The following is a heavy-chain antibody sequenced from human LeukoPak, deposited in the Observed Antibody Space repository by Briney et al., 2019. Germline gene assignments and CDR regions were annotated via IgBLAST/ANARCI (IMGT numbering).Heavy chain of an antibody. CDR3: AKVSRPGYSSSWYPPTFDY. CDR2: ISGSGGST. CDR1: GCTFSSYA. Sequence: TGGSLRLSCAASGCTFSSYAMSWVRQAPGKGLEWDSAISGSGGSTYYADSVKGRFTISRDNSKNTLYLQMNSLRAEDTAVYYCAKVSRPGYSSSWYPPTFDYWGQGTLVTVSS. V-gene: IGHV3-23*01. D-gene: IGHD6-13*01. J-gene: IGHJ4*02.